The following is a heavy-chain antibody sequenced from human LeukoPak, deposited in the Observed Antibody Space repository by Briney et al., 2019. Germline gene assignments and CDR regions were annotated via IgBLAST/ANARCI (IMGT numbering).Heavy chain of an antibody. V-gene: IGHV3-74*01. J-gene: IGHJ4*02. CDR2: NSDGTIN. CDR3: ARVDTVNY. D-gene: IGHD4-17*01. CDR1: GFTLSSYW. Sequence: GGSLRLSCAASGFTLSSYWMHWVRRAPGKGLLWVSRNSDGTINYADSVKGRFTVSRDNAKNTLYLQMNSLRPEDTAVYYCARVDTVNYWGQGTLVTVFS.